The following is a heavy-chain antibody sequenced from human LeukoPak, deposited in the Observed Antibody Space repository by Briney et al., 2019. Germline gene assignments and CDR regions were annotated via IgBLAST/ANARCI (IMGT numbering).Heavy chain of an antibody. CDR3: ATTPHCSGGSCYSDY. V-gene: IGHV1-69-2*01. J-gene: IGHJ4*02. CDR1: GYTFTYYY. Sequence: ATVKISCKVSGYTFTYYYMHWVQQAPGKGLEWMGLVDPEDGETIYAEKFQGRVTITADTSTDTAYMELSSLRSEDTAVYYCATTPHCSGGSCYSDYWGQGTLVTVSS. CDR2: VDPEDGET. D-gene: IGHD2-15*01.